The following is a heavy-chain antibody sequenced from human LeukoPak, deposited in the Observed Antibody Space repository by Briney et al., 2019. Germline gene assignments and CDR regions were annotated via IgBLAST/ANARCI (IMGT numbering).Heavy chain of an antibody. D-gene: IGHD2-21*02. CDR1: GGSISSGGYY. CDR2: IYYRGYT. Sequence: SETLSLTCTVSGGSISSGGYYWSWIRQHPGKGLEWIGHIYYRGYTNYNPSLKSRVTISIDTAKNEFSLQLSSVTAADTAVYYCARLWDFGGDSAWYFDLWGRGTPVTVSS. J-gene: IGHJ2*01. V-gene: IGHV4-61*08. CDR3: ARLWDFGGDSAWYFDL.